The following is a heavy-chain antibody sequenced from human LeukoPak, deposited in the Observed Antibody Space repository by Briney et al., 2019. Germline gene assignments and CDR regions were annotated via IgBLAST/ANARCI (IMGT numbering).Heavy chain of an antibody. D-gene: IGHD6-13*01. CDR1: GFTVSSNY. Sequence: GGSPRFSCAASGFTVSSNYMSWVRQAPGKGLEWVSVIYSGGSTYYADSVKGRFTISRDNSKNTLYLQMNSLRAEDTAVYYCARDRSDSSSWYPEYFQHWGQRTLVTVSS. J-gene: IGHJ1*01. V-gene: IGHV3-53*01. CDR3: ARDRSDSSSWYPEYFQH. CDR2: IYSGGST.